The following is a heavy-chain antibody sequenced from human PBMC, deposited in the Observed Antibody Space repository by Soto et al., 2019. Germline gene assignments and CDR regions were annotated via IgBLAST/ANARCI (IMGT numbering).Heavy chain of an antibody. CDR1: GYTLTELS. CDR3: ATDRAYYDSSGYPPGFDP. Sequence: ASVKVSCKVSGYTLTELSMHWVRQAPGKGLEWMGGFDPEDGETIYAQKFQGRVTMTEDTSTDTAYMELSSLRSEDTAVYYCATDRAYYDSSGYPPGFDPWGQGQWSPSPQ. CDR2: FDPEDGET. J-gene: IGHJ5*02. D-gene: IGHD3-22*01. V-gene: IGHV1-24*01.